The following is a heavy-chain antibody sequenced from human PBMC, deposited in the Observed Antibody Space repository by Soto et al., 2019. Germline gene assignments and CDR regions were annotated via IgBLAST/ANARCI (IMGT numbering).Heavy chain of an antibody. Sequence: VGSLRLSCAASGFTFSGHSMHWVRQAPGKGLQWVAVISYEGSNKNYADSVKGRFTISRDNSKNTLYMQINSLRAEDTAVYYCVRGSWNQGDWFDPWGQGTLVTVSS. V-gene: IGHV3-30-3*01. CDR1: GFTFSGHS. J-gene: IGHJ5*02. CDR2: ISYEGSNK. CDR3: VRGSWNQGDWFDP. D-gene: IGHD1-1*01.